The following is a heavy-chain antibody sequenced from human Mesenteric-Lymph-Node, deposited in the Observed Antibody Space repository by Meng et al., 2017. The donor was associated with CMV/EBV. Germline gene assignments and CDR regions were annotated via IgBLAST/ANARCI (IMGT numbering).Heavy chain of an antibody. CDR1: GVSVTSGAYH. Sequence: VAQQGSVPGLVKPSEPLSLLCIVSGVSVTSGAYHWSWIRQSPGKGLEWIGYIYGTGITIYNPSLKSRVTILLETSKNQFSLKLNSVTTADTAVYYCAKSRSSTPGIVDDWGQGTLVTVSS. D-gene: IGHD2/OR15-2a*01. V-gene: IGHV4-61*08. CDR2: IYGTGIT. CDR3: AKSRSSTPGIVDD. J-gene: IGHJ4*02.